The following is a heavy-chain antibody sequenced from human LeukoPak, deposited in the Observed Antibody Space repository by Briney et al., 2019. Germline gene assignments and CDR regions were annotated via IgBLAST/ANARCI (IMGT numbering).Heavy chain of an antibody. CDR3: ARGDSRSLGLSGAFDI. Sequence: GGSLRLSCAASGFTFSTYSMNWVRQAPGKGLEWVSSISSSGSYIYYADSLKGRFTISRDYAKKSLDRQMNSLRAEDTAVYDCARGDSRSLGLSGAFDIWGQGTMVTVSS. CDR2: ISSSGSYI. V-gene: IGHV3-21*01. J-gene: IGHJ3*02. CDR1: GFTFSTYS. D-gene: IGHD6-13*01.